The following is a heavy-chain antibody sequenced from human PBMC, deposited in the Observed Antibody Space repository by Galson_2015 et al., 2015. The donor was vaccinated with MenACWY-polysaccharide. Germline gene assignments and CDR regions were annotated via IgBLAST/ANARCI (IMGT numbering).Heavy chain of an antibody. J-gene: IGHJ5*02. CDR3: ARGQKTLGP. CDR2: IKQDGNEN. CDR1: GFTFSGYW. V-gene: IGHV3-7*04. Sequence: SLRLSCAASGFTFSGYWMSWVRRAPGKGLEWVANIKQDGNENYYVDSVKGRITISRDNAKNSLYLQMNSLRAEDTAVYYCARGQKTLGPWGQGTLVTVSS.